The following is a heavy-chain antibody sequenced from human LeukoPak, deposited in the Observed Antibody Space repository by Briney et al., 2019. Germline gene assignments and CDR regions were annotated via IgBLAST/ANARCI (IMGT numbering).Heavy chain of an antibody. CDR3: VTNDNVSFY. CDR1: GFTFDDYV. D-gene: IGHD1-1*01. CDR2: ISADSGKT. J-gene: IGHJ4*02. Sequence: GGSLRLSCAASGFTFDDYVMHWVRQAPGKGPLWVSAISADSGKTYYADSVRGRFTISRDNSKNTLFLQIHNLRDEDTATYYCVTNDNVSFYWGQGTLVSVSS. V-gene: IGHV3-23*01.